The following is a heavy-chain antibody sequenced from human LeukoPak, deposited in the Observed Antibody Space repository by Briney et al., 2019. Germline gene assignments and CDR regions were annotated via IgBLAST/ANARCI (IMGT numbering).Heavy chain of an antibody. CDR2: IYTSGST. Sequence: SSETLSLTCTVSGGSISSGSYYWSWIRQPAGKGLEWIGRIYTSGSTNYNPSLKSRVTISVDTSKNQFSLKLSSVTAADTAVYYCARDRRKIYSSGWYLVWFDPWGQGTLVTVSS. J-gene: IGHJ5*02. CDR1: GGSISSGSYY. V-gene: IGHV4-61*02. D-gene: IGHD6-19*01. CDR3: ARDRRKIYSSGWYLVWFDP.